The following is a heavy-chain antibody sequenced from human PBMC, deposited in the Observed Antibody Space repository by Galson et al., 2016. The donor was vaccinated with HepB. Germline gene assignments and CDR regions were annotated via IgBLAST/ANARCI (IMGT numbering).Heavy chain of an antibody. Sequence: SETLSLTCTVSGDSISSRSYSWGWIRQSPGKGLEWIATFYYSAATHYNPSLNGRVIVSVDTSQNQFSLKLSSVTAADTAVYYCGRSGAGYGDYVGLWGRGTLVTVSA. D-gene: IGHD4-17*01. J-gene: IGHJ2*01. V-gene: IGHV4-39*01. CDR3: GRSGAGYGDYVGL. CDR2: FYYSAAT. CDR1: GDSISSRSYS.